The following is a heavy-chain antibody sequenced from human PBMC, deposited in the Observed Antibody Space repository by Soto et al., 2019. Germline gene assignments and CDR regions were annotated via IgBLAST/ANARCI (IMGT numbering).Heavy chain of an antibody. Sequence: PAASVKVSCKASGYTFTSYGISWVRQAPGQGLEWMGWISAYNGNTNCAQKLQGRVTMTTDTSTSTAYMELRSLRSDDTAVYYCASGPTLYNWNDVISYYYGMDVWGQGTTVTVSS. V-gene: IGHV1-18*01. D-gene: IGHD1-20*01. J-gene: IGHJ6*02. CDR2: ISAYNGNT. CDR1: GYTFTSYG. CDR3: ASGPTLYNWNDVISYYYGMDV.